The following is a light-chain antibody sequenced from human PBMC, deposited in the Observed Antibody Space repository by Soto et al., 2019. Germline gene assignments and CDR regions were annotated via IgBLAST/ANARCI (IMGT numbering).Light chain of an antibody. J-gene: IGKJ5*01. CDR2: AAS. Sequence: DSKMAQSPSALSASVGERSTIRCRASQSISSYLNWYQQKPGKAPKLLIYAASSLQSGVPSRFSGSGSGTDFTLTISSLQPEDFATYYCQQSYSTPITFAQGTRLEIK. V-gene: IGKV1-39*01. CDR3: QQSYSTPIT. CDR1: QSISSY.